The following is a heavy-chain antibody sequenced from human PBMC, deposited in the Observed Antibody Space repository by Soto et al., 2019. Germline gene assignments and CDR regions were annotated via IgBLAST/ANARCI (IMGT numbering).Heavy chain of an antibody. D-gene: IGHD3-3*01. CDR3: ARGSLRVDFWSVHYTGSAP. Sequence: SETLSLTCAVYGGSFSGYYWSWIRQPPGKGLEWIGEINHSGSTNYNPSLKSRVTISVDTSKNQFSLKLSSVTAADTAVYYCARGSLRVDFWSVHYTGSAPWARGT. CDR2: INHSGST. V-gene: IGHV4-34*01. CDR1: GGSFSGYY. J-gene: IGHJ5*02.